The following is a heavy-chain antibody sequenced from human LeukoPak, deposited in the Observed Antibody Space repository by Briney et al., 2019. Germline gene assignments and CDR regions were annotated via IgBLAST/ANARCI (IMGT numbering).Heavy chain of an antibody. J-gene: IGHJ2*01. CDR1: GGSISSYY. CDR3: ARDGGFWSGYPYWYFDL. V-gene: IGHV4-30-4*08. D-gene: IGHD3-3*01. CDR2: IYYSGST. Sequence: SETLSLTCTVSGGSISSYYWSWIRQPPGKGLEWIGYIYYSGSTYYNPSLKSRVTISVDTSKNQFSLKLSSVTAADTAVYYCARDGGFWSGYPYWYFDLWGRGTLVTVSS.